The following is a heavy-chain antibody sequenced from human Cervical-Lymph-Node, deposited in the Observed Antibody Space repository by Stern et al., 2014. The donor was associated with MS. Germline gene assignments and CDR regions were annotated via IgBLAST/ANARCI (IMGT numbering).Heavy chain of an antibody. Sequence: QVQLVESGAEVKKPGSSVKVSCKASGGTLNNYAVRWVRQPPGQGLEWIGKIIAFLGIANDGHKFQDRVTLTAAATTSYMEVSSLRSDDTAVYYCARSPGLYDSSGYYFDWGQGTLVTVSS. CDR1: GGTLNNYA. V-gene: IGHV1-69*04. CDR3: ARSPGLYDSSGYYFD. J-gene: IGHJ4*02. CDR2: IIAFLGIA. D-gene: IGHD3-22*01.